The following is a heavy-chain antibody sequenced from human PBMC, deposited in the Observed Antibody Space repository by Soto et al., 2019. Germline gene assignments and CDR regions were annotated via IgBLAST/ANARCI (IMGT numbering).Heavy chain of an antibody. CDR3: ARDPGRALAVD. CDR1: GGSITSNNYGSISSSSYY. V-gene: IGHV4-39*07. D-gene: IGHD6-19*01. Sequence: SETLSLTCTVSGGSITSNNYGSISSSSYYWGWIRQPPGKGLEWIGNIYYTGSTYYNPSLKSRVTISVDTSKNQFSLQVSSVTAADTAIYYCARDPGRALAVDWGEGTLVTVSS. J-gene: IGHJ4*02. CDR2: IYYTGST.